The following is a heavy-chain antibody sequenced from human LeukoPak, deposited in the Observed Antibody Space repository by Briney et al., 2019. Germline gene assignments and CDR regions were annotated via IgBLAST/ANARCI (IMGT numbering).Heavy chain of an antibody. Sequence: ASVKVSCKASGYTFTSYGISWVRQAPGQGLEWMGWISAYNGNTNYAQKLQGRVTMTTDTSTSTAYMELRSLRSDDTAAYYCARDRVGSSSWYLDYYYGMDVWGQGTTVTVSS. CDR2: ISAYNGNT. D-gene: IGHD6-13*01. J-gene: IGHJ6*02. CDR3: ARDRVGSSSWYLDYYYGMDV. V-gene: IGHV1-18*01. CDR1: GYTFTSYG.